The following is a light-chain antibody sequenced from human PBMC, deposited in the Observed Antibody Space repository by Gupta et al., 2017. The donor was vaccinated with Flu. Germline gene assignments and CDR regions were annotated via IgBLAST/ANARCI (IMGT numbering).Light chain of an antibody. Sequence: ATLSLSPGERATLSCRASQSLSSSYFAWYQQKPGQAPRLLIYGGSSRATGTPDRFSGSGSGTDFTLTISRLEPEDFAVYYCQQDDSSPLTFGHGTKVDV. CDR3: QQDDSSPLT. CDR2: GGS. CDR1: QSLSSSY. J-gene: IGKJ3*01. V-gene: IGKV3-20*01.